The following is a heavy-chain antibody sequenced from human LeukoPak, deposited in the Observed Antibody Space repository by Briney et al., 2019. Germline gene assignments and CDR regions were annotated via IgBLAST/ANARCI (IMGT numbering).Heavy chain of an antibody. CDR1: GIAFRNYA. CDR2: ITGSGTTT. V-gene: IGHV3-23*01. D-gene: IGHD4-17*01. CDR3: GIDPNGDYIGAFDF. Sequence: GGSLRLSCVASGIAFRNYAMTWVRQAPGKGLEWVSSITGSGTTTRYEDSVKGRFTISRDNSVDTLYLQVNSLSAEDTAVYYCGIDPNGDYIGAFDFWGQGTKVTASS. J-gene: IGHJ3*01.